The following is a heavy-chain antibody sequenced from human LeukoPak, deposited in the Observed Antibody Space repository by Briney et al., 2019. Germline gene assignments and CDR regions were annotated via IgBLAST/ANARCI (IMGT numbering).Heavy chain of an antibody. CDR2: IIPIFGTA. CDR3: AREDGYSSGWYYFDY. V-gene: IGHV1-69*13. Sequence: GASVKVSCKASGGTFSSYAISWVRQAPGQGLEWMGGIIPIFGTANYAQKFQGRVTITADESTSTAYMELSSLRSEDTAVYYCAREDGYSSGWYYFDYWGQGTLVTVSS. J-gene: IGHJ4*02. CDR1: GGTFSSYA. D-gene: IGHD6-19*01.